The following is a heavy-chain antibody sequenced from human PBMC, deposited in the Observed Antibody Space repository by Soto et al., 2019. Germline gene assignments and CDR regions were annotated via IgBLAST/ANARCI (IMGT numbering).Heavy chain of an antibody. CDR3: ARVRLCSGGSCYDSGGWFDP. D-gene: IGHD2-15*01. CDR1: GYTFTSYG. V-gene: IGHV1-18*01. CDR2: ISAYNGNT. Sequence: ASVKVSCKASGYTFTSYGISWVRQAPGRGLEWMGWISAYNGNTNYAQKLQGRVTMTTDTSTSTAYMELRSLRSDDTAVYYCARVRLCSGGSCYDSGGWFDPWGQGTLVTVSS. J-gene: IGHJ5*02.